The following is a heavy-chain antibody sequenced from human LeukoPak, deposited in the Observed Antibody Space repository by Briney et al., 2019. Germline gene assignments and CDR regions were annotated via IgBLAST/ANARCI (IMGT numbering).Heavy chain of an antibody. J-gene: IGHJ4*02. Sequence: PGGSLRLSCAASGFTFSSYAMSWVRQAPGKGLEWVSAISGSGGSTYYADSVKGRFTISRDNSKNTLYLQMNSLRAEDTAVYYCARGGSDYDILTGLDYWGQGTLVTVSS. V-gene: IGHV3-23*01. D-gene: IGHD3-9*01. CDR3: ARGGSDYDILTGLDY. CDR1: GFTFSSYA. CDR2: ISGSGGST.